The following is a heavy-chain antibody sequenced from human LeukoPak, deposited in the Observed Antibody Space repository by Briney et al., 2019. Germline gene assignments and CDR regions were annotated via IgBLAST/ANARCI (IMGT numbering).Heavy chain of an antibody. CDR3: AKALSDDFWSDYHDY. D-gene: IGHD3-3*01. CDR1: GYRLLNYG. V-gene: IGHV1-18*01. Sequence: ASVKVSCKPSGYRLLNYGFSWLRPAPGQGLEWMGWISAYNGNTNYAQKFQGRVTMFTNTSTNTVYMEVRSMRCDDTAVYYCAKALSDDFWSDYHDYWGQGTLVTVSS. CDR2: ISAYNGNT. J-gene: IGHJ4*02.